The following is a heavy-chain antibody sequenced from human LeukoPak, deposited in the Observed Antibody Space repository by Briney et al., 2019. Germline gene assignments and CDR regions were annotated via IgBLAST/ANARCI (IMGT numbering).Heavy chain of an antibody. V-gene: IGHV4-31*03. CDR1: RGSISSGGHY. D-gene: IGHD5/OR15-5a*01. Sequence: NPSETLSLTCTVSRGSISSGGHYWSWIRQHPAKGLEWIGYIYYSGSAYYNPSLESRVTISIDTSKNQFSLKLTSVTAADTAVYFCARGTLRLFDYWGQGTLVTVSS. J-gene: IGHJ4*02. CDR2: IYYSGSA. CDR3: ARGTLRLFDY.